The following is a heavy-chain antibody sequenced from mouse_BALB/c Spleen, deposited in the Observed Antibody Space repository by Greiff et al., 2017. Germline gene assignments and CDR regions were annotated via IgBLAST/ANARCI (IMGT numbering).Heavy chain of an antibody. D-gene: IGHD2-14*01. V-gene: IGHV1S56*01. CDR1: GYTFTSYY. CDR2: IYPGNVNT. J-gene: IGHJ4*01. CDR3: ARDYRYDVGDAMDY. Sequence: QVQLQQSGPELVKPGASVRISCKASGYTFTSYYIHWVKQRPGQGLEWIGWIYPGNVNTKYNEKFKGKATLTADKSSSTAYMQLSSLTSEDSAVYFCARDYRYDVGDAMDYWGQGTSVTVSS.